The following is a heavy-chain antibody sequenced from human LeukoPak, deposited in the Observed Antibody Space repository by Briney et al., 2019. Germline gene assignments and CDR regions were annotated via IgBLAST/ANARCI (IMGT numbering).Heavy chain of an antibody. Sequence: PGGSLRLSCAASGFTFSDFWMSWVRQAPGKGLECVASTNEAGGDKLYVDSVKGRFTISRDNSKNTLYLQMNSLRAEDTAVYYCARAAFWGSNSHYYGMDVWGQGTTVTVSS. D-gene: IGHD7-27*01. CDR1: GFTFSDFW. CDR2: TNEAGGDK. CDR3: ARAAFWGSNSHYYGMDV. V-gene: IGHV3-7*01. J-gene: IGHJ6*02.